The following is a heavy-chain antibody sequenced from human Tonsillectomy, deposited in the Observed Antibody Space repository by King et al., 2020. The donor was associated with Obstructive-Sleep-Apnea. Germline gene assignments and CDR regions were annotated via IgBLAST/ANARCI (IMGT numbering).Heavy chain of an antibody. CDR1: GFTFSSYV. V-gene: IGHV3-23*04. D-gene: IGHD3-10*01. J-gene: IGHJ4*02. CDR3: AKGSGSMFREPIDY. Sequence: VQLVESGGGLVQPGGSLRLSCAASGFTFSSYVMTWVRQAPGKGLEWISVISSSGTYTYYADSVKGRFTISRDNSKNTRYLQTNSMRAEDTAVYYCAKGSGSMFREPIDYWGQGTLVTVSS. CDR2: ISSSGTYT.